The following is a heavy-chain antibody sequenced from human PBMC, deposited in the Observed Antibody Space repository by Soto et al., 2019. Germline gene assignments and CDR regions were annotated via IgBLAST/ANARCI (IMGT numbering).Heavy chain of an antibody. Sequence: QVQLVESGGGVVQPGRSLRLSCAASGFTFSSYAMHWVRQAPVKGLEWVAVISYDGSNKYYADSVKGRFTISRDNSKNTLYLQMNSLRAEDTAVYYCARDRRGYCSGGSCYETGYWGQGTLVTVSS. J-gene: IGHJ4*02. V-gene: IGHV3-30-3*01. D-gene: IGHD2-15*01. CDR3: ARDRRGYCSGGSCYETGY. CDR2: ISYDGSNK. CDR1: GFTFSSYA.